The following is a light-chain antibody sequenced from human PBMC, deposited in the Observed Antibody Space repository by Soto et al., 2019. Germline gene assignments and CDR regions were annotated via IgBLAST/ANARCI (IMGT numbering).Light chain of an antibody. Sequence: EIVLTQSPGTLSLSPGERATLSCRSSQSVSGSYLAWYQQKPGQAPRLLIYGASSRATGIPARFSGSGSGTDFTLTISSLAPEDFAIYYCHQRQSWPRTFGQGTKVDI. CDR2: GAS. V-gene: IGKV3-20*01. CDR3: HQRQSWPRT. CDR1: QSVSGSY. J-gene: IGKJ1*01.